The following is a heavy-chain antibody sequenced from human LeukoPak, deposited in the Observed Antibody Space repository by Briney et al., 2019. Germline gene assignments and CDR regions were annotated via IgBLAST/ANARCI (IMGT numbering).Heavy chain of an antibody. D-gene: IGHD1-1*01. CDR2: INHSGST. J-gene: IGHJ4*02. V-gene: IGHV4-34*01. CDR1: GGSFSGYY. Sequence: PSETLSLTCAVYGGSFSGYYWSWIRQPPGKGLEWIGEINHSGSTNYNPSLKSRVTISVDTSKNQFSLKLSSVTAADTAVYYCASSTGRIGTSDYWGQGTLVTV. CDR3: ASSTGRIGTSDY.